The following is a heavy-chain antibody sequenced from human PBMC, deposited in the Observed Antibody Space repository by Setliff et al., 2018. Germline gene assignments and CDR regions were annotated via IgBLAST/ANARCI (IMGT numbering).Heavy chain of an antibody. V-gene: IGHV4-4*07. CDR1: GGSISSYY. CDR3: ARDSLWVREAKYYMVV. Sequence: SETLSLTCTVSGGSISSYYWSWIRQPAGKGLEWIGHIYIGGSANYNPSLKSRVTMSIDTSKNQFSLKLNSVTAADTAVYYCARDSLWVREAKYYMVVWGKGTTVTVSS. D-gene: IGHD3-10*01. J-gene: IGHJ6*03. CDR2: IYIGGSA.